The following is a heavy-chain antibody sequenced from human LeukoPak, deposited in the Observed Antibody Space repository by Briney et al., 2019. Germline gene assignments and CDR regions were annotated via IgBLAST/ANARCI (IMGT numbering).Heavy chain of an antibody. D-gene: IGHD2-15*01. CDR3: ARNRYCSGGSCAYMDV. CDR2: INPNSGGT. V-gene: IGHV1-2*02. CDR1: GYTFTGYY. J-gene: IGHJ6*03. Sequence: ASVKVSCKASGYTFTGYYVHWVRQAPGQGLEWMGWINPNSGGTNYAQKFQGRVTMTRDTSISTAYMELSRLRSDDTAVYYCARNRYCSGGSCAYMDVWGKGTTVTVSS.